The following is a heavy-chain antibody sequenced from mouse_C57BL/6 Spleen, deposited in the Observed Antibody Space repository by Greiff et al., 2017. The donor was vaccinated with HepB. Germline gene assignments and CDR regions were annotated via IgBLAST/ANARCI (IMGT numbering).Heavy chain of an antibody. V-gene: IGHV1-85*01. J-gene: IGHJ3*01. CDR3: ARHYGTSGFAY. CDR1: GYTFTSYD. D-gene: IGHD1-1*01. CDR2: IYPRDGST. Sequence: VQLQQSGPELVKPGASVKLSCKASGYTFTSYDINWVKQRPGQGLEWIGWIYPRDGSTKYNEKFKGKATLTVDTSSSTAYMELHSLTSEDSAVYFCARHYGTSGFAYWGQGTLVTVSA.